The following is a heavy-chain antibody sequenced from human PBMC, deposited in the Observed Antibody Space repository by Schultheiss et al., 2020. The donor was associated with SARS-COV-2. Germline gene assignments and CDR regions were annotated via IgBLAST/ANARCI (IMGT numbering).Heavy chain of an antibody. CDR3: ARGPDYRPYYYGMDV. Sequence: SETLSLTCAVSGGSISSGGYSWSWIRQPPGKGLEWIGYIYHSGSTYYNPSLKSRVTISVDRSKIQFSLKLSSVTAADTAVYYCARGPDYRPYYYGMDVWGQGTTVTVSS. V-gene: IGHV4-30-2*01. D-gene: IGHD4-11*01. J-gene: IGHJ6*02. CDR2: IYHSGST. CDR1: GGSISSGGYS.